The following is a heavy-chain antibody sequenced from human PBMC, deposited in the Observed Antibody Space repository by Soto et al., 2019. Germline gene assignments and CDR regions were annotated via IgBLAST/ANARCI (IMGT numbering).Heavy chain of an antibody. V-gene: IGHV3-23*01. CDR2: IDGSGGIT. Sequence: QLLQSGGGLVQPGGSLTLSCAASGFTFGTSDMSWVRQAPGEGLEWVSTIDGSGGITYYVDSVKGRFTISRDNSRNTVYLQMNSLRGDDTALYYCVKNSGWFNTWGQGDLATVSS. CDR3: VKNSGWFNT. D-gene: IGHD3-10*01. CDR1: GFTFGTSD. J-gene: IGHJ5*02.